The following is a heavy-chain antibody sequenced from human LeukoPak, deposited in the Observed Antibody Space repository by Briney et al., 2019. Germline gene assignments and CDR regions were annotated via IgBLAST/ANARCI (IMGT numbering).Heavy chain of an antibody. CDR3: ARWLDGYTPLDY. CDR1: GFTFDGYS. V-gene: IGHV3-21*01. CDR2: ISMSGRYI. Sequence: GGSLRLSCAASGFTFDGYSMNWVRQAPGKGLEWVASISMSGRYIHYAGSVRGRFTISRDNGRNSVYLQMTGLRIEDTATYFCARWLDGYTPLDYWGQRVLVTV. D-gene: IGHD5-24*01. J-gene: IGHJ4*02.